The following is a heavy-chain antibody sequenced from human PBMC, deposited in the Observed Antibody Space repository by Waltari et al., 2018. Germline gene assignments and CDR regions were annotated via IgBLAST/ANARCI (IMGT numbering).Heavy chain of an antibody. Sequence: QVQLQESGPGLVKPSETLSLTCTVSGGSISSHYWSWIRQPPGKGLEWIGYIYYSGSTNNNPSLKSRVTISVDTSKNQFSLKLSSVTAADTAVYYCARGEGYSYDHYFDYWGQGTLVTVSS. D-gene: IGHD5-18*01. CDR2: IYYSGST. CDR1: GGSISSHY. J-gene: IGHJ4*02. V-gene: IGHV4-59*11. CDR3: ARGEGYSYDHYFDY.